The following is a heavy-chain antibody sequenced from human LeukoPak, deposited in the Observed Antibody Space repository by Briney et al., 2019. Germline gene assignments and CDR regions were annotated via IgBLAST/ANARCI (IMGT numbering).Heavy chain of an antibody. J-gene: IGHJ4*02. Sequence: GSLRLSCAASGIIFNNYWMHWVRQAPGKVLVLVSRINGDGSSTSYADSVKGRFTISRDNAKNTVSLQMNSLRAEDTAFYYCTRGASSGHYVSGDHWGQGALVTVSS. CDR3: TRGASSGHYVSGDH. V-gene: IGHV3-74*01. CDR2: INGDGSST. CDR1: GIIFNNYW. D-gene: IGHD3-22*01.